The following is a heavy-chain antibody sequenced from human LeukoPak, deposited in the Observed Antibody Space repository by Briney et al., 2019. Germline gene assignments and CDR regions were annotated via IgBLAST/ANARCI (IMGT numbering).Heavy chain of an antibody. J-gene: IGHJ4*02. CDR3: AKDADYYGSGSYYDY. D-gene: IGHD3-10*01. CDR1: GFTFSGYS. CDR2: ISSSSSYI. Sequence: GGSLRLSCVASGFTFSGYSMNWVRQAPGKGLEWVSSISSSSSYIYYADSVKGRFTISRDNSKNTLYLQMNSLRAEDTAVYYCAKDADYYGSGSYYDYWGQGTLVTVSS. V-gene: IGHV3-21*01.